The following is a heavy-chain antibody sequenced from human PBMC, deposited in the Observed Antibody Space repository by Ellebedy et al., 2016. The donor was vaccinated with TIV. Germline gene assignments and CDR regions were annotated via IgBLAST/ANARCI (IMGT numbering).Heavy chain of an antibody. CDR1: GFTFSNHA. V-gene: IGHV3-64*02. Sequence: PGGSLRLSCAASGFTFSNHAMHWVRQAPGKGLEYVSAISSNGGSTYYADSVKGRFTISRDNSKNTLYLQMGSLRADDMAVYFCARAGFGELSRIDYWGQGTLVTVSS. J-gene: IGHJ4*02. CDR2: ISSNGGST. CDR3: ARAGFGELSRIDY. D-gene: IGHD3-10*01.